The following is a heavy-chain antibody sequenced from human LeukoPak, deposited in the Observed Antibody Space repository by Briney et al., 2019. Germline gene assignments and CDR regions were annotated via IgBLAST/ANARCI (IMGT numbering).Heavy chain of an antibody. CDR2: IKSSSSTI. V-gene: IGHV3-48*01. D-gene: IGHD3-3*01. CDR1: GVTGSSNY. CDR3: ARVAQYYDFWSGSLDY. J-gene: IGHJ4*02. Sequence: GSLRLSCAASGVTGSSNYMSWVRQGSGKGAEGVSYIKSSSSTIYYADSVKGRFTISRDNAKNSLYLQMNSLRAEDTAVYYCARVAQYYDFWSGSLDYWGQGTLVTVSS.